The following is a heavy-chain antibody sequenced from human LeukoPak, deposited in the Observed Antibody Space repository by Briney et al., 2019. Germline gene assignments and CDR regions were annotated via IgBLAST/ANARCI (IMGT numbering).Heavy chain of an antibody. D-gene: IGHD2-15*01. J-gene: IGHJ4*02. CDR1: GYTFTGYY. CDR2: INPSSGGT. V-gene: IGHV1-2*02. Sequence: ASVKVSCKASGYTFTGYYMHWVRQAPGQGLEWMGWINPSSGGTNYAQKFQGRVTMTRDTSISTAYMELSRLRSDDTAVYYCARELGYCSGGSCLYFDYWGQGTLVTVSS. CDR3: ARELGYCSGGSCLYFDY.